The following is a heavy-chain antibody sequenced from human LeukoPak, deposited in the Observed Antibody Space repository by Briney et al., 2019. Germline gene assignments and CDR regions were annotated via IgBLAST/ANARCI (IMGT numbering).Heavy chain of an antibody. CDR1: GGTFSSYA. CDR2: MNPNSGNT. CDR3: AREIAAAGTERGVFDY. D-gene: IGHD6-13*01. J-gene: IGHJ4*02. Sequence: ASVKVSCKASGGTFSSYAINWVRQATGQGLEWMGWMNPNSGNTGYAQKFQGRVSITRNTSISTAYMELSSLRSEDTAVYYCAREIAAAGTERGVFDYWGQGTLVTVSS. V-gene: IGHV1-8*03.